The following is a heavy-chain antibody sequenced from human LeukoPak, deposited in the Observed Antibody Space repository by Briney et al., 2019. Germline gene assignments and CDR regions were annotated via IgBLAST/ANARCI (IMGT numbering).Heavy chain of an antibody. V-gene: IGHV3-66*01. J-gene: IGHJ4*02. CDR3: ARGAYGSGSYYPDY. D-gene: IGHD3-10*01. CDR1: GFTVSSNY. CDR2: IYSGGST. Sequence: PGGSLRLSCAASGFTVSSNYMSWVRQAPGKGLEWVSVIYSGGSTYYADSVKGRFTFSRDNSKNTLYLQMNSLRAEDTAVYYCARGAYGSGSYYPDYWGQGTLVTVSS.